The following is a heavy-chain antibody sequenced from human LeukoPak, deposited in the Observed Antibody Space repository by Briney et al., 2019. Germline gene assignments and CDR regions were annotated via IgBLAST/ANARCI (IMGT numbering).Heavy chain of an antibody. J-gene: IGHJ4*02. CDR3: ARARPAAISFYTY. D-gene: IGHD2-2*01. CDR1: GYTFTGYY. V-gene: IGHV1-2*02. CDR2: INPNSGGT. Sequence: ASVKVSCKASGYTFTGYYLHWVRQAPGRGLEWMGWINPNSGGTNYTQKFQGRVTMTRDTSISTAYMELGRLRSDDTAVYYCARARPAAISFYTYWGQGTLVTVSS.